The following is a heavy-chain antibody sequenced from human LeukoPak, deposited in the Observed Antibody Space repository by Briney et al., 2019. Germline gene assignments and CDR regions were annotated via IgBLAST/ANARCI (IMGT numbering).Heavy chain of an antibody. CDR1: GGSFSSYY. V-gene: IGHV4-34*01. D-gene: IGHD5-12*01. CDR3: ARDLRGYSGYGFGNYFDY. CDR2: INHSGST. Sequence: SETLSLTCAVYGGSFSSYYWSWIRQPPGKGLEWIGEINHSGSTNYNPSLKSRVTISVDTSKNQFSLKLSSVTAADTAVYYCARDLRGYSGYGFGNYFDYWGQGTLVTVSS. J-gene: IGHJ4*02.